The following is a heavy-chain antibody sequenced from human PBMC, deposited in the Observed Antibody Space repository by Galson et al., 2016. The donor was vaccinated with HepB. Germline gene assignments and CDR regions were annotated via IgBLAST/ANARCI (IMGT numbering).Heavy chain of an antibody. CDR3: ARGPGSYYRGREYYYGMDV. Sequence: SPRLSCAASGFSFRSHAMHWVRQVPGKGLEWVAVISSDGSDEYYADSVQGRFTISRDNSKNTLYLQMTSLGVEDTAVYYCARGPGSYYRGREYYYGMDVWGQGTTVTVSS. V-gene: IGHV3-30*04. CDR2: ISSDGSDE. J-gene: IGHJ6*02. CDR1: GFSFRSHA. D-gene: IGHD3-10*01.